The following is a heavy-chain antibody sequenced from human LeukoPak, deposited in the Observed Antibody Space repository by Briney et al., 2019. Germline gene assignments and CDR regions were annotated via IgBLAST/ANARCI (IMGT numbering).Heavy chain of an antibody. CDR3: ARDPSSGWYPKYFQH. J-gene: IGHJ1*01. D-gene: IGHD6-19*01. Sequence: PGGSLRLSCAASGFTVSSNYMSWVRQAPGKGLDCVSVIYSDDSSYYADSVKGRFTISRDNSKNTLYLQMNSLRAKDTAVYYCARDPSSGWYPKYFQHWGQGTLVTVSS. V-gene: IGHV3-53*01. CDR2: IYSDDSS. CDR1: GFTVSSNY.